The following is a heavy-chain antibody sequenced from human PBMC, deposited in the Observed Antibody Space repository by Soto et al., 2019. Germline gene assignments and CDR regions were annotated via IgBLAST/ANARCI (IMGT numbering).Heavy chain of an antibody. CDR1: GGSISSSSYY. J-gene: IGHJ4*02. CDR2: IYYSGST. D-gene: IGHD5-18*01. CDR3: ARLGYTAMVDY. V-gene: IGHV4-39*07. Sequence: SETLSLTCTVSGGSISSSSYYWGWIRQPPGKGLEWIGSIYYSGSTYYNPSLKSRVTISVDTSKNQFSLKLSSVTAADTAVYYCARLGYTAMVDYWGQGTLVTVSS.